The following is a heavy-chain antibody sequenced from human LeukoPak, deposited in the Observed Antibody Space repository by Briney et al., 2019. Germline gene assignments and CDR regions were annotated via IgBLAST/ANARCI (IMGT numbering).Heavy chain of an antibody. Sequence: GASVKVSCKASGYTFTSYYMHWVRQAPGQGLEWMGIINPSGGSTSYAQKFQGRVTMTRDTSTSTVYMELSSLRSEDTAVYYCARRMAVAGMTLGFDYWGQGTLVTVSS. CDR2: INPSGGST. CDR1: GYTFTSYY. CDR3: ARRMAVAGMTLGFDY. D-gene: IGHD6-19*01. V-gene: IGHV1-46*01. J-gene: IGHJ4*02.